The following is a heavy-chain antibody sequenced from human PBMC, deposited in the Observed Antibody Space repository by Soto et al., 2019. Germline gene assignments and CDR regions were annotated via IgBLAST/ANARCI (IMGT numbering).Heavy chain of an antibody. V-gene: IGHV3-23*01. CDR1: GFTFSSYA. CDR3: AKLGYCSGGSCYGDYYYYGMDV. J-gene: IGHJ6*02. D-gene: IGHD2-15*01. CDR2: ISGSGGST. Sequence: GGSLRLSCAASGFTFSSYAMSWVRQAPGKGLEWVSAISGSGGSTYYADSVKGRFTISRDNSKNTLYLQMNSLRAEDTAVYYCAKLGYCSGGSCYGDYYYYGMDVWGQGTTVTVSS.